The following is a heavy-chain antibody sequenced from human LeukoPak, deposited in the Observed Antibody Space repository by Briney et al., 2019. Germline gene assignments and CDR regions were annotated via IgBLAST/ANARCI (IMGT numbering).Heavy chain of an antibody. V-gene: IGHV3-64*04. CDR1: GFTFSSYA. D-gene: IGHD6-19*01. CDR3: AREAGGQWLVNFDY. Sequence: GGSLRLSCSASGFTFSSYAMHWVRQAPGKGLEYVSAISSNGGSTYYADSVKGRFTISRDNSKNTLYLQMNSLRAEDTAVYYCAREAGGQWLVNFDYWGQGTLVTVSS. J-gene: IGHJ4*02. CDR2: ISSNGGST.